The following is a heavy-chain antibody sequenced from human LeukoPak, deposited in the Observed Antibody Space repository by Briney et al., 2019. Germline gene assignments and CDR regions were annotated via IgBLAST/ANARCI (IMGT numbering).Heavy chain of an antibody. CDR1: GGSFTGYY. CDR3: ARKLSNRWLSP. J-gene: IGHJ5*02. V-gene: IGHV4-34*01. D-gene: IGHD6-19*01. Sequence: SETLSLTCTVYGGSFTGYYWSWIRQPPGKGLEWIGEINPSGSANYSPSLKSRLTISLDTPKNLFSLKLVSLTDADTAVYYCARKLSNRWLSPWGQGTLVIVSS. CDR2: INPSGSA.